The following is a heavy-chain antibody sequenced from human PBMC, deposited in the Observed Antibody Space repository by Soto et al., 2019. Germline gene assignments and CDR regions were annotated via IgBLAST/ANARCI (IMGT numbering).Heavy chain of an antibody. CDR2: ISASGDSA. Sequence: GGSLRLSCAASGFAFSSYAMNWVRQAPGKGLEWVSGISASGDSAYYADSVKGRFTISRDNAKNSLYLQMDSLRAEDTAVYYCARALLTMTTLIRPKQDYDYWGQGTLVTVSS. J-gene: IGHJ4*02. CDR1: GFAFSSYA. CDR3: ARALLTMTTLIRPKQDYDY. V-gene: IGHV3-23*01. D-gene: IGHD4-4*01.